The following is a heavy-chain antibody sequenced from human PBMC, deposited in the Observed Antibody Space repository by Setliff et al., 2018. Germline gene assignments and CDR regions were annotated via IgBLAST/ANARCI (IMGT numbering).Heavy chain of an antibody. J-gene: IGHJ5*02. CDR2: IYTSGST. CDR1: GGSISSGSYY. CDR3: ARAHIKNWFDP. Sequence: SETLSLTCTVSGGSISSGSYYWSWIRQPAGKGLEWIGRIYTSGSTNYNPSLKSRVTISVDTSKNQFSLKLSSVTAADTAVYYCARAHIKNWFDPWGQGTLVTVSS. V-gene: IGHV4-61*02.